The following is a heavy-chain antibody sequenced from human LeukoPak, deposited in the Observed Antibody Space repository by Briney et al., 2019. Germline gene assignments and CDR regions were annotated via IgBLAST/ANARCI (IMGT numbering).Heavy chain of an antibody. CDR1: GGSISSYY. CDR2: MFYRGST. CDR3: ARQGGWGGAASLIEY. V-gene: IGHV4-59*05. D-gene: IGHD1-26*01. J-gene: IGHJ4*02. Sequence: SETLSLTCTVSGGSISSYYLSWIRQPPGKGLEWIGSMFYRGSTYYNPSLKSRVTISVDTSKNQFSLKLSSVTASDTAIFYCARQGGWGGAASLIEYWGQGTLVTVSS.